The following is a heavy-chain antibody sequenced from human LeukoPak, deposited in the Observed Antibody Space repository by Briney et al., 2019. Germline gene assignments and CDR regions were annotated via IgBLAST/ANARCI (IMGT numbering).Heavy chain of an antibody. Sequence: GGSLRLSCAASGFTFSGYWMHWVRHAPGKGLVWVSRIKSDGTSTSYADSVKGRFTISRDNAKSALYLQMNSLRAEDTAVYYCARAFKYAYDAFDIWGQGTMVTVSS. J-gene: IGHJ3*02. D-gene: IGHD2-2*01. CDR2: IKSDGTST. V-gene: IGHV3-74*01. CDR3: ARAFKYAYDAFDI. CDR1: GFTFSGYW.